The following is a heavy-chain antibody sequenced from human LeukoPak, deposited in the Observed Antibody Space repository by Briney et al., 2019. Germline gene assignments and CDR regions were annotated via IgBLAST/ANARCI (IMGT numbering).Heavy chain of an antibody. Sequence: SETLSLTCTVSGGSISSYYWSWIRQPPGKGLEWIGYIYYSGSTNYNPSLKSRVTISVDMSKNQFSLKLSSVTAADTAVYYCARGHSSSWYNFQHWGQGTLVTVSS. D-gene: IGHD6-13*01. CDR2: IYYSGST. CDR3: ARGHSSSWYNFQH. V-gene: IGHV4-59*01. CDR1: GGSISSYY. J-gene: IGHJ1*01.